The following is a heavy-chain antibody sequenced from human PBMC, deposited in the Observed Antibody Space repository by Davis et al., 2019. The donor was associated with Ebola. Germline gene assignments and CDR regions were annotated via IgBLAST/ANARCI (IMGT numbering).Heavy chain of an antibody. J-gene: IGHJ4*02. D-gene: IGHD3-22*01. CDR1: GGSISSSSYY. CDR2: IYYSGST. Sequence: SETLSPTCTVSGGSISSSSYYWGWIRQPPGKGLEWIGSIYYSGSTYYNPSLKSRVTISVDTSKNQFSLKLSSVTAADTAVYYCSRGYDSSGYTDYWGQGTLVTVSS. V-gene: IGHV4-39*01. CDR3: SRGYDSSGYTDY.